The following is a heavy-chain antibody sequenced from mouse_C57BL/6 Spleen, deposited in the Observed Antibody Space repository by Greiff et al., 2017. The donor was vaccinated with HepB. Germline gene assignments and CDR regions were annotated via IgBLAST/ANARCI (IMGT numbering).Heavy chain of an antibody. J-gene: IGHJ1*03. Sequence: VQLQQSGPELVKPGASVKMSCKASGYTFTDYNMHWVKQSHGKSLEWIGYINPNNGGTSYNQKFEGKATLTVNKSSSTAYMERRSLTSEDSAVYYCARTRLRGWYFDVWGTGTTVTVSS. D-gene: IGHD2-4*01. CDR3: ARTRLRGWYFDV. CDR2: INPNNGGT. CDR1: GYTFTDYN. V-gene: IGHV1-22*01.